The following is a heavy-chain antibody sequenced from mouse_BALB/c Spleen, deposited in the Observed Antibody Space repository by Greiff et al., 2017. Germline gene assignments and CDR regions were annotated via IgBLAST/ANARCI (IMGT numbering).Heavy chain of an antibody. CDR2: IWAGGST. D-gene: IGHD2-14*01. Sequence: VQVVESGPGLVAPSQSLSITCTVSGFSLTSYGVHWVRRPPGKGLEWLGVIWAGGSTNYNSALMSRLSISKDNSKSQVFLKMNSLQTDDTAMYYCARENRRGNYFDYWGQGTTLTVSS. CDR1: GFSLTSYG. CDR3: ARENRRGNYFDY. J-gene: IGHJ2*01. V-gene: IGHV2-9*02.